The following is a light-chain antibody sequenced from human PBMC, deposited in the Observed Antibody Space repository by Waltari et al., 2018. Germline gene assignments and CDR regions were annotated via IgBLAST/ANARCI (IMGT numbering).Light chain of an antibody. Sequence: EIVLTQSPGTLSLSPGERATRSCRASQSVSKYLAWYQQKPGQAPRLLIYYASTRATGIPDRFSGSGWGTYFSLTISRLEPEDFAVYYCQKYVTLPATFGQGTKVQMK. J-gene: IGKJ1*01. V-gene: IGKV3-20*01. CDR1: QSVSKY. CDR2: YAS. CDR3: QKYVTLPAT.